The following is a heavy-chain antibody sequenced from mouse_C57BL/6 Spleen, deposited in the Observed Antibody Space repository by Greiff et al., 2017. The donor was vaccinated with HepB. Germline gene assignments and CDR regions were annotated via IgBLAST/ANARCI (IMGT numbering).Heavy chain of an antibody. CDR1: GYTFTSYW. Sequence: QVQLKQPGAELVKPGASVKMSCKASGYTFTSYWITWVKQRPGQGLEWIGDIYPGSGSTNYNEKFKSKATLTVDTTSSTAYMQLSSLTSEDSAVYYCARYYYGQFYFDYWGQGTTLTVSS. V-gene: IGHV1-55*01. CDR2: IYPGSGST. J-gene: IGHJ2*01. CDR3: ARYYYGQFYFDY. D-gene: IGHD2-1*01.